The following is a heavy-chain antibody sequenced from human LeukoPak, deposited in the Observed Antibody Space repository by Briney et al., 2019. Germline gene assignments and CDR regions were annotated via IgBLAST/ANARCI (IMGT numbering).Heavy chain of an antibody. J-gene: IGHJ4*02. Sequence: PSETLSLTCAVYGGSLSGYYWSWIRQPPGKGLEWIGEIKESEKTNYNPSLKSRVTISIYTSKNQFSLKLSSVTAADTAVYYCAREGLRNVHNPLGYWGQGTLVTVSS. D-gene: IGHD5-24*01. CDR3: AREGLRNVHNPLGY. V-gene: IGHV4-34*01. CDR1: GGSLSGYY. CDR2: IKESEKT.